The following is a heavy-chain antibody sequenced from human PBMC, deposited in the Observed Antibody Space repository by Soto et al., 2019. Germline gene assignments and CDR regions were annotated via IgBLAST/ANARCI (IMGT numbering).Heavy chain of an antibody. Sequence: PSETLSLTCTVSGGSISSGDYYWSWIRQPPGKGLEWIGYIYYSGSTYYNPSLKSRVTISVDTSKNQFSLKLSSVTAADTAMYYCARAGWELLTYYYYGMDVWGQGTTVTVSS. CDR2: IYYSGST. J-gene: IGHJ6*02. D-gene: IGHD1-26*01. CDR1: GGSISSGDYY. V-gene: IGHV4-30-4*01. CDR3: ARAGWELLTYYYYGMDV.